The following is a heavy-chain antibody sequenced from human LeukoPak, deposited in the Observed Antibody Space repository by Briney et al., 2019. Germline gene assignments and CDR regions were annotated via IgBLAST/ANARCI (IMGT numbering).Heavy chain of an antibody. J-gene: IGHJ4*02. CDR1: GGSISSGGYS. V-gene: IGHV4-30-2*01. D-gene: IGHD3-22*01. CDR2: IYHSGST. Sequence: SETLSLTCAVSGGSISSGGYSWSWIRQPPGKGLEWIGYIYHSGSTYYNPSLKSRVTISVDRSKNQFSLKLSSVTAADTAVYYCARGGGYYYDSSGYPLDYWGQGTLVTASS. CDR3: ARGGGYYYDSSGYPLDY.